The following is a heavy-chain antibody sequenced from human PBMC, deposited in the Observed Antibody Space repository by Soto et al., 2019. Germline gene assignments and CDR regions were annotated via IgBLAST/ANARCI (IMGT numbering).Heavy chain of an antibody. CDR1: GIAFSGCG. J-gene: IGHJ2*01. D-gene: IGHD3-10*01. Sequence: QVQLVESGGGVVQPGKSLRLSCAASGIAFSGCGMFWVRQTPSKGLEWVAAISSDGSQKYYADSVKGRFTISRDNSKNTLYVQVNGLTTEDTAVDYCAKNIVRGHWYFDLWGRGTLVTVSS. V-gene: IGHV3-30*18. CDR3: AKNIVRGHWYFDL. CDR2: ISSDGSQK.